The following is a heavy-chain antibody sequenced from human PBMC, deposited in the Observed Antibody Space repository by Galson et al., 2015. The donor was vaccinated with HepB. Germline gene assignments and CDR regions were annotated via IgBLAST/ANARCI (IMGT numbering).Heavy chain of an antibody. Sequence: SVKVSCKASEYTFTSYYMHWVRQAPGQGLEWMGIINPSGGSTSYAQKFQGRVTMTRDTSTSTVYMELSSLRSEDTAVYYCARGLTSTIYDLWSGYYGGTFDYWGQGTLVTVSS. CDR2: INPSGGST. D-gene: IGHD3-3*01. CDR1: EYTFTSYY. J-gene: IGHJ4*02. V-gene: IGHV1-46*01. CDR3: ARGLTSTIYDLWSGYYGGTFDY.